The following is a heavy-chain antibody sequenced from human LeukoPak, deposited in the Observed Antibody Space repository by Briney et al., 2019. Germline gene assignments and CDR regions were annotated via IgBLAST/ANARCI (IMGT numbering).Heavy chain of an antibody. Sequence: GGSLRLSCAASGFTLSRNEMNWVRQAPGKGLEWVPYISSSGSSIYYADSVKGRFTISRDNAKNSLYLQMNSLRAEDTAVYYCARPGYYYGMDVWGQGTTVTVSS. CDR2: ISSSGSSI. V-gene: IGHV3-48*03. CDR1: GFTLSRNE. D-gene: IGHD3-10*01. CDR3: ARPGYYYGMDV. J-gene: IGHJ6*02.